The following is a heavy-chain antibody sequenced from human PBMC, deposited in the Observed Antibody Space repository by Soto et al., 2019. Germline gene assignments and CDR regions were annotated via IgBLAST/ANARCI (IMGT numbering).Heavy chain of an antibody. Sequence: PSETLSLTCTVSGGSISSYYWSWIRQPPGKGLEWIGYIYYSGSTNYNPSLKSRVTISVDTSKNHFSLKLSSVTAADTAVYYCARDKPPGDSDYYYYYMDVWGKGTTVTVSS. CDR2: IYYSGST. V-gene: IGHV4-59*01. J-gene: IGHJ6*03. D-gene: IGHD4-17*01. CDR1: GGSISSYY. CDR3: ARDKPPGDSDYYYYYMDV.